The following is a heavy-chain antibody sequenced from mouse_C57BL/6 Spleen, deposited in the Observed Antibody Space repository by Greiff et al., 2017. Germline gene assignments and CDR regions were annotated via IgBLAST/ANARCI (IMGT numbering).Heavy chain of an antibody. CDR3: ARLGYGSCSYLYFGV. D-gene: IGHD1-1*01. V-gene: IGHV1-26*01. J-gene: IGHJ1*03. CDR1: GYTFTDYY. CDR2: INPNNGGT. Sequence: EVKLQQSGPELVKPGASVKISCKASGYTFTDYYMNWVKQSHGKSLEWIGDINPNNGGTSYNQKFKGKATLTVDKSSSTASMELRSLTSEDSAVYYCARLGYGSCSYLYFGVWGTGTTVTVSS.